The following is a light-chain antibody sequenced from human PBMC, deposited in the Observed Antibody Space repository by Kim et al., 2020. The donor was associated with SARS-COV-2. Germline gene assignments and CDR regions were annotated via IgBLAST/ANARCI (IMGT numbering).Light chain of an antibody. CDR3: GTWDSSLSLAWV. V-gene: IGLV1-51*01. Sequence: QKVTISCSGSSSNIGNNYVAWYQQLTGTAPKLLIYDNNKRPSGIPDRFSGSKSGTSATLGITGLQTGDEADYYCGTWDSSLSLAWVFGGGTQLTVL. CDR1: SSNIGNNY. J-gene: IGLJ3*02. CDR2: DNN.